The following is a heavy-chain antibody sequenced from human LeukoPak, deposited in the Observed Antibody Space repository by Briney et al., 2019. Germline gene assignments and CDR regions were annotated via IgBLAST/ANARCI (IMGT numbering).Heavy chain of an antibody. CDR2: INHSGST. CDR1: GGSFSGYY. J-gene: IGHJ6*03. Sequence: SETLSLTCAVYGGSFSGYYWSWIRQPPGKGLEWIGEINHSGSTNYNPSLKSRVTISVDTSKNQFSLKLSSVTAADTAVYYCARGKRSGTTVYMDVWGKGTTVTVSS. V-gene: IGHV4-34*01. CDR3: ARGKRSGTTVYMDV. D-gene: IGHD4-11*01.